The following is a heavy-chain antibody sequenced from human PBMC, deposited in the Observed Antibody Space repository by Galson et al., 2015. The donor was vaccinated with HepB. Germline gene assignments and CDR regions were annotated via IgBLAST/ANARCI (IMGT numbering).Heavy chain of an antibody. Sequence: TLSLTCAVSGGSISSSNWWSWVRQPPGTGLEWIGEIYHSGSTNYNPSLKSRVTISLDKSKNQFSLNLSSVIAADTAVYYCARGIAVVPTGPQTAGEDYWGQGILVTVSS. CDR1: GGSISSSNW. D-gene: IGHD2-2*01. CDR3: ARGIAVVPTGPQTAGEDY. CDR2: IYHSGST. V-gene: IGHV4-4*02. J-gene: IGHJ4*02.